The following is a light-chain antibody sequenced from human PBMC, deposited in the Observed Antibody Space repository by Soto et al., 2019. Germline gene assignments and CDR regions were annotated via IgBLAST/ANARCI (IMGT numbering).Light chain of an antibody. CDR3: QQRSNWPPVIT. V-gene: IGKV3-11*01. Sequence: EIVLTQSPATLSLSPGERATLSCRASQTFSSHLAWYQQKPGQAPRLLIYDASKRATGIPARFSGRGSGTAFPLPLSSLEPEDFAVYYCQQRSNWPPVITFGQGTRLEIK. CDR1: QTFSSH. J-gene: IGKJ5*01. CDR2: DAS.